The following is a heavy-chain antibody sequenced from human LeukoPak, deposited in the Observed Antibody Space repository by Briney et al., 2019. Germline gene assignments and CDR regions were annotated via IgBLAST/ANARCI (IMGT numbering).Heavy chain of an antibody. Sequence: SETLSLTCTVSGGSISSYYWSWIRQPPGKGLEWIGYIYYSGTTNYNPSLKSRFTMSVDTSKNQFSLKLSSVTAADTAVYYCARGVYIAAAQYGYWGQGTLVTVSS. CDR1: GGSISSYY. CDR3: ARGVYIAAAQYGY. D-gene: IGHD6-13*01. V-gene: IGHV4-59*01. J-gene: IGHJ4*02. CDR2: IYYSGTT.